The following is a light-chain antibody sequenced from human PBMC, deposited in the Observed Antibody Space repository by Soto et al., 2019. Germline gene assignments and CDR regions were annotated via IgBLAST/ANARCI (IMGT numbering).Light chain of an antibody. J-gene: IGKJ1*01. Sequence: IQMTQSPSSLSASLGDRLTMTCRSSRDIGSDLIWYQQKPGKAPTLLIYAASNLQSGVPSRFRGSRSGTEFTLTVSSLQPEDFATYYCLQDHDDSWTFGQGTKVDIK. CDR3: LQDHDDSWT. CDR2: AAS. CDR1: RDIGSD. V-gene: IGKV1-6*01.